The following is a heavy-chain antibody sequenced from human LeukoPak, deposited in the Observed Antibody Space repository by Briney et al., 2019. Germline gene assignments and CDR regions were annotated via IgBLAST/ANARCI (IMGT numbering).Heavy chain of an antibody. Sequence: SETLSLTCTVSGGSISSGSYYWSWIRQPAGKGLEWIGRMYTSGSTYYNPSLKSRVTMSLDTSKDQFSLKLTSVTAADTAVYYCAREEGDYAYFDYWGQGTLVTVSS. CDR3: AREEGDYAYFDY. CDR2: MYTSGST. J-gene: IGHJ4*02. V-gene: IGHV4-61*02. D-gene: IGHD4-17*01. CDR1: GGSISSGSYY.